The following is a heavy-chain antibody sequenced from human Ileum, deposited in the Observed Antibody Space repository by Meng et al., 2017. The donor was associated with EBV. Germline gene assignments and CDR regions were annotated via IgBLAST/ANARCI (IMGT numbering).Heavy chain of an antibody. CDR1: CDFGNSGGHY. D-gene: IGHD6-6*01. CDR2: IHYSGTT. CDR3: ARDLSSHSSAGFDY. Sequence: VQPQESGHPLLTTPEPPPLTCTISCDFGNSGGHYRSWIRHPPGKGLELIGFIHYSGTTNYNPSLKDRIIMSVDTSKNQLFLNLTSVTAADTAVYYCARDLSSHSSAGFDYWGQGTLVTVSS. V-gene: IGHV4-61*08. J-gene: IGHJ4*02.